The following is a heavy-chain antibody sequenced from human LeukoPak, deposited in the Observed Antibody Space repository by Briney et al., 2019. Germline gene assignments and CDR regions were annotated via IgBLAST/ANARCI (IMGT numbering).Heavy chain of an antibody. J-gene: IGHJ4*02. CDR3: ARDSVTMVRGVMRSGFDY. D-gene: IGHD3-10*01. CDR1: GFTFSSYS. CDR2: ISSSSSYI. Sequence: GGSLRLSCAAPGFTFSSYSMNWVRQAPGKGLEWVSSISSSSSYIYYADSVKGRFTISRDNAKNSLYLQMNSLRAEDTAVYYCARDSVTMVRGVMRSGFDYWGQGTLVTVSS. V-gene: IGHV3-21*01.